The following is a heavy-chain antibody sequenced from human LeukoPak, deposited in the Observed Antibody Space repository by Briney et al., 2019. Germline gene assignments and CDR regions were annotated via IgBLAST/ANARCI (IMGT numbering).Heavy chain of an antibody. J-gene: IGHJ4*02. V-gene: IGHV3-48*03. CDR1: GFILSSYE. CDR3: ARSPSRFYGIAAAGRGYFDY. CDR2: ISSSGSTI. D-gene: IGHD6-13*01. Sequence: GGSLRLSCAASGFILSSYEMNWVRQAPGKGLEWVSYISSSGSTIYYADSVKGRFTISRDNAKNSLYLQMNSLRAEDTAVYYCARSPSRFYGIAAAGRGYFDYWGQGTLVTVSS.